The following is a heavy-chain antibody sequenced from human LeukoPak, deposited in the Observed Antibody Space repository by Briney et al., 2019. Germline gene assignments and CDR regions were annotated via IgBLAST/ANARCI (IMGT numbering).Heavy chain of an antibody. CDR2: IYPGDSDT. V-gene: IGHV5-51*01. J-gene: IGHJ6*02. Sequence: GESLSISCKGSGYSFTSYWIGWVRQMPGKGLEWMGIIYPGDSDTRYSPSFQGQVTISADKSISTAYLQWSSLKASDTAMYYCARQNYYDSSGLQVGMDVWGQGTTVTVSS. CDR3: ARQNYYDSSGLQVGMDV. D-gene: IGHD3-22*01. CDR1: GYSFTSYW.